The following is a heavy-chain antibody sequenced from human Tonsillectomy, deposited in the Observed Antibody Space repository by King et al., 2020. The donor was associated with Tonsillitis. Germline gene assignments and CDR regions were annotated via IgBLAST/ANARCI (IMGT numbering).Heavy chain of an antibody. D-gene: IGHD6-19*01. CDR3: AKEAVPGLYYFDY. CDR2: ISYDGSNK. Sequence: VQLVESGGGVVQPGRSLRLSCAASGFTFSSYGMHWVRQAPGKGLEWVAVISYDGSNKYYADSVKGRFTISRDKSKNTLYLQMNSLRAEDTAVYYCAKEAVPGLYYFDYWGQGTLVTVSS. CDR1: GFTFSSYG. J-gene: IGHJ4*02. V-gene: IGHV3-30*18.